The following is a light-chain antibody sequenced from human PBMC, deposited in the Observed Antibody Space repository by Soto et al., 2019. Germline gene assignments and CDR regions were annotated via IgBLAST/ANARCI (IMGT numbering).Light chain of an antibody. CDR1: SSDVGGYKY. CDR3: SSYAGSYTLGA. V-gene: IGLV2-11*01. J-gene: IGLJ2*01. Sequence: QSALTQPRSVSGSPGQSVAISCTGTSSDVGGYKYVSWYQQHPGKAPKLIIYDVSERPSGVPDRFSGSKSGYTASLTVSRLQAEDEAYYYCSSYAGSYTLGAFGGGTKVTVL. CDR2: DVS.